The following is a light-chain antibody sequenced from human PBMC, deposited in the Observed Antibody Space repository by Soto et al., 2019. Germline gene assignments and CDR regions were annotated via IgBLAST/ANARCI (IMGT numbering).Light chain of an antibody. CDR3: QQSYSTPYT. V-gene: IGKV1-39*01. CDR1: QSISSY. Sequence: DIQMTQSPSSLSASVGDRVTITCRASQSISSYLNWYQQKPGKAPKLLIYAVSSLHSVVPSRFIGSGSGTDFTLPIGSLPPEDFATYYCQQSYSTPYTFGQGTKLEIK. J-gene: IGKJ2*01. CDR2: AVS.